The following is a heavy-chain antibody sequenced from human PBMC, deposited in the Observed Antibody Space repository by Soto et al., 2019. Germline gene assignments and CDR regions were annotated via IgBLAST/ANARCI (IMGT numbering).Heavy chain of an antibody. CDR1: GFTVSSNY. Sequence: GGSLRLSCAASGFTVSSNYMSWVRQAPGKGLEWVSVIYSGGSTYYADSVKGRFTISRHNSKNTLYLQMNSLRAEDTAVYYCARAGGKEQQLDHFDYWGQGTLVTVSS. J-gene: IGHJ4*02. CDR2: IYSGGST. CDR3: ARAGGKEQQLDHFDY. V-gene: IGHV3-53*04. D-gene: IGHD6-13*01.